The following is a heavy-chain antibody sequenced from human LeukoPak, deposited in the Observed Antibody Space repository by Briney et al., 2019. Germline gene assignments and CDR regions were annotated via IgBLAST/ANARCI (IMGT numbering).Heavy chain of an antibody. CDR3: ARDSTPYSSSSGTFDY. D-gene: IGHD6-6*01. Sequence: ASVKVSCKASGYTFTSYYMHWVRQAPGQGLEWMGIINPSGGSTSYAQKFQGRVTMTRDTSTSTVYMELSSLRSEDTAVYYCARDSTPYSSSSGTFDYWGQGTLVTVSS. V-gene: IGHV1-46*01. CDR2: INPSGGST. J-gene: IGHJ4*02. CDR1: GYTFTSYY.